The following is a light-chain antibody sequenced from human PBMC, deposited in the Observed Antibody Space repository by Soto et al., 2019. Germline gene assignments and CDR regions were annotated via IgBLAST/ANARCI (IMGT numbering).Light chain of an antibody. V-gene: IGKV3-20*01. J-gene: IGKJ1*01. CDR2: GAS. CDR3: QQYGGSSWT. Sequence: IGFAQSPGTLVLAPGGRGTPSCRASQSVSSSNFAWYHQKPGQAPRLLIFGASSRATGIPDRFSGSGSGTDFTLTISRLEPEDFAVYYCQQYGGSSWTFGQGTTGDNK. CDR1: QSVSSSN.